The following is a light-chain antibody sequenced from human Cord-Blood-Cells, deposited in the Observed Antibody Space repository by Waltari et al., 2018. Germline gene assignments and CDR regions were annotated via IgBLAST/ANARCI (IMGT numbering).Light chain of an antibody. V-gene: IGLV2-14*01. CDR2: DVS. J-gene: IGLJ1*01. CDR3: SSYTSSSTLDV. Sequence: QSALTQPASVSGSPGQSITISCTGTSSDVGGYNYVSWYQQHPGKAPKLRIYDVSNRPSGVSNRVSGSKSGNTASLTISGLQAEDEADYYCSSYTSSSTLDVFGTGTKVTVL. CDR1: SSDVGGYNY.